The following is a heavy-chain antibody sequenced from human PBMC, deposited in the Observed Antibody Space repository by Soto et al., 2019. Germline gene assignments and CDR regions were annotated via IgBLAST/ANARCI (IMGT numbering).Heavy chain of an antibody. J-gene: IGHJ5*02. D-gene: IGHD6-19*01. CDR2: ISAYNGNT. CDR1: GYTFTSYG. V-gene: IGHV1-18*01. Sequence: ASVKVSCKASGYTFTSYGISWVLQAPGQGLEWMGWISAYNGNTNYAQKLQGRVTMTTDTSTSTAYMELRSLRSDDTAVYYCARQYSSGWDTAYDWFDPWGQGTLVTVSS. CDR3: ARQYSSGWDTAYDWFDP.